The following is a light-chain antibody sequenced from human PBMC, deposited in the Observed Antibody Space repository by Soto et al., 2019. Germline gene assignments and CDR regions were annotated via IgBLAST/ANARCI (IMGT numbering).Light chain of an antibody. J-gene: IGKJ1*01. CDR3: QQYNSYPT. CDR2: KAS. V-gene: IGKV1-5*03. Sequence: DIQMTQSPSTLSASVGDRVTITCRASQSISSWLAWYQQKPGKAPKLLIYKASSLESGVPSRFSGSGSGTEFTLTISRLQPDDFATYHCQQYNSYPTFGQETKVEIK. CDR1: QSISSW.